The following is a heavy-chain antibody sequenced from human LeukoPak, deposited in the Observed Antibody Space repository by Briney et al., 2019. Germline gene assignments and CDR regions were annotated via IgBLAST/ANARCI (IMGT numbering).Heavy chain of an antibody. CDR2: ISWNSGSI. V-gene: IGHV3-9*01. D-gene: IGHD1-26*01. CDR3: AKQSRFSGSYFDY. Sequence: GGSLRLSCAASGFTFDDYAMHWVRQAPGKGLEWVSGISWNSGSIGYADSVKGRFTISRDNAKNSLYLQMNSLRAEDTALYYCAKQSRFSGSYFDYWGLGTLVTVSS. CDR1: GFTFDDYA. J-gene: IGHJ4*02.